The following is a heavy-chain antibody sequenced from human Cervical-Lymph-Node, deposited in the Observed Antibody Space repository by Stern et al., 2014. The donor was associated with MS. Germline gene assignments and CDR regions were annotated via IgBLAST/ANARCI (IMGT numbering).Heavy chain of an antibody. V-gene: IGHV3-21*06. CDR1: GFTFTDSA. CDR2: ISSSGGYI. D-gene: IGHD3-10*01. J-gene: IGHJ6*02. Sequence: EVQLEESGGGLVQPGGSLRLSCAASGFTFTDSAINWVRQAPGKGLEWLSSISSSGGYIYYADSAKGRFTISRDNARNSVYLQMSSLRAEDTAVYYCARVKNPSGSYYHGMDVWGQGTTVTVSS. CDR3: ARVKNPSGSYYHGMDV.